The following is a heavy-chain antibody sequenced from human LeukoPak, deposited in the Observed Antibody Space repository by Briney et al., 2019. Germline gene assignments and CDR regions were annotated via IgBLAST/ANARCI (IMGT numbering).Heavy chain of an antibody. CDR3: ASMAAPDLNNYHYYYYMDV. CDR1: GGSISSYY. V-gene: IGHV4-59*01. Sequence: PSETLSLTCTVSGGSISSYYWSWIRQPPGKGLEWIGYIYYSGSTNYNPSLKSRVTISVDTSKNQFSLKLSSVTAADTAVYYCASMAAPDLNNYHYYYYMDVWGKGTTVTVSS. CDR2: IYYSGST. D-gene: IGHD6-13*01. J-gene: IGHJ6*03.